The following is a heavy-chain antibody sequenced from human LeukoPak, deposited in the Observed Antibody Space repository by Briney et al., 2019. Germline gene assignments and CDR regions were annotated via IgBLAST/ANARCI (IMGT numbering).Heavy chain of an antibody. D-gene: IGHD3-10*01. CDR1: GGTFSSYA. CDR3: ARLLWFGESGFDAFDM. V-gene: IGHV1-69*06. CDR2: IIPIYGTA. J-gene: IGHJ3*02. Sequence: SVKVSCKASGGTFSSYATSWVRQAPGQGLEWMGGIIPIYGTANYAQKFQDRVTITADKSTSTAYMELSSLRSDDTAVYYCARLLWFGESGFDAFDMWGQGTMVTVSS.